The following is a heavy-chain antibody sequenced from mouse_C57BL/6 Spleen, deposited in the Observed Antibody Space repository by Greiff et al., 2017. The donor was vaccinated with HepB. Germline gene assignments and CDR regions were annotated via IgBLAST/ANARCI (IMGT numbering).Heavy chain of an antibody. CDR1: GYTFTDYE. J-gene: IGHJ2*01. Sequence: QVQLQQSGAELVRPGASVTLSCKASGYTFTDYEMHWVKQTPVHGLEWIGAIDPETGGTADNQKFKGKAILTADKSSSTAYMELRSLTSEDSAVYYCTREDYYGSSYFDCWGQGTTLTVSS. V-gene: IGHV1-15*01. CDR2: IDPETGGT. CDR3: TREDYYGSSYFDC. D-gene: IGHD1-1*01.